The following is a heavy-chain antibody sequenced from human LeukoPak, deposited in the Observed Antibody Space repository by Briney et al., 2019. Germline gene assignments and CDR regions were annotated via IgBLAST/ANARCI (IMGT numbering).Heavy chain of an antibody. CDR2: IYYSGST. CDR3: ARTSSSGLVGGYYFDY. J-gene: IGHJ4*02. Sequence: PSETLSLTCTVSGGSISSSSYYWGWIRQPPGKGLEWIGSIYYSGSTYYNPSLKSRVTISVDTSKNQFSLKLSSVTAADTAVYYCARTSSSGLVGGYYFDYWGQGTLVTVSS. V-gene: IGHV4-39*07. D-gene: IGHD6-19*01. CDR1: GGSISSSSYY.